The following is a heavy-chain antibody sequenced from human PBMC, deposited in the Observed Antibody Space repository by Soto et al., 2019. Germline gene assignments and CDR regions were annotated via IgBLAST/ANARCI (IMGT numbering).Heavy chain of an antibody. CDR1: GYTFTAYY. Sequence: QVQLVQSGAEVKEPGDSVRVSCEASGYTFTAYYIHWVRQAPGQGLEWMGWINPKFGDTTYAQDFQGRLTLTRDMSISTVYMDLSRLTSDHTATYYCSRNMDYYYGPGSGNGHGVWGQGTTVNVFS. J-gene: IGHJ6*02. D-gene: IGHD3-10*01. CDR2: INPKFGDT. CDR3: SRNMDYYYGPGSGNGHGV. V-gene: IGHV1-2*02.